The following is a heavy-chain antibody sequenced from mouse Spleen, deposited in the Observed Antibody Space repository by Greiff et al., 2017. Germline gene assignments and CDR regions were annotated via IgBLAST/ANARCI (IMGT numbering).Heavy chain of an antibody. CDR2: ISYDGSN. CDR1: GYSITSGYY. Sequence: EVKLQESGPGLVKPSQSLSLTCSVTGYSITSGYYWNWIRQFPGNKLEWMGYISYDGSNNYNPSLKNRISITRDTSKNQFFLKLNSVTTEDTATYYCAREIYYGNYGAMDYWGQGTSVTVSS. J-gene: IGHJ4*01. CDR3: AREIYYGNYGAMDY. D-gene: IGHD2-1*01. V-gene: IGHV3-6*02.